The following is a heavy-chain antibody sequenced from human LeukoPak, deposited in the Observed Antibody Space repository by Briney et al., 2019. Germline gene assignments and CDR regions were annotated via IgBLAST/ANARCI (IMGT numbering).Heavy chain of an antibody. CDR1: GFTVSSNY. Sequence: GGSLRLSCAASGFTVSSNYMSWVRQAPGKGLEWVSSISSSSTYIYYADSVKGRFTISRDNAKNSLYLQMNSLRAEDTAVYYCARDLSMVRDGEYDAFNIWGQGTTVTVSS. D-gene: IGHD3-10*01. J-gene: IGHJ3*02. CDR3: ARDLSMVRDGEYDAFNI. V-gene: IGHV3-21*01. CDR2: ISSSSTYI.